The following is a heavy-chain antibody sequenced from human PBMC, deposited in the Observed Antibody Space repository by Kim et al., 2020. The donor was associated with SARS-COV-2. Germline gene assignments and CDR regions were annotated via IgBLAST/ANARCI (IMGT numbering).Heavy chain of an antibody. J-gene: IGHJ4*02. CDR3: ARPSVYGDYWFDY. V-gene: IGHV3-21*01. Sequence: YADALEGPFTISRDNAKHSLYLQMNGLRAEDTAVYYCARPSVYGDYWFDYWGQGTLVTVSS. D-gene: IGHD4-17*01.